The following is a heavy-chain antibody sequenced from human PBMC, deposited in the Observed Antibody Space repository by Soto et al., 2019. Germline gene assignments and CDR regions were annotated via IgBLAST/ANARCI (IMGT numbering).Heavy chain of an antibody. CDR2: IDYSGRT. CDR1: GGTIRSSNYY. Sequence: PSETLSPTCTVLGGTIRSSNYYWAWIRQPPGKGLEWIGSIDYSGRTYYNPSLKSRVTIPVGTSKDPFSLKLGSVTAADTALYYCSRHAPEGFDPWGQGTLVTVSS. J-gene: IGHJ5*02. CDR3: SRHAPEGFDP. V-gene: IGHV4-39*01.